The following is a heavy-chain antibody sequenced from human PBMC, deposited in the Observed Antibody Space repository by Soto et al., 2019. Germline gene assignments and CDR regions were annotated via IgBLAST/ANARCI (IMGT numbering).Heavy chain of an antibody. Sequence: GCLRLSCEASGMNFGGYWMHWVRQAPGKGLEWFSAISSSDGSTHYAASVEGRFTVSRDNSKNPLSLQMSSLRAEDTAVYFCARPRHDYNILDYWGQGTMVTVSS. D-gene: IGHD4-4*01. J-gene: IGHJ4*02. CDR1: GMNFGGYW. CDR3: ARPRHDYNILDY. V-gene: IGHV3-23*01. CDR2: ISSSDGST.